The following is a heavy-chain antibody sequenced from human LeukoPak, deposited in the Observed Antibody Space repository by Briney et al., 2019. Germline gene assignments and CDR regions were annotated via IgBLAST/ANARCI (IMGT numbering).Heavy chain of an antibody. CDR3: ARESAVAGRSRYFDY. CDR2: IKQDGSEK. CDR1: GFTFSSNW. D-gene: IGHD6-19*01. Sequence: GGSLRLSCAASGFTFSSNWMSWVRQAPGKGLEWVANIKQDGSEKYYVDSVKGRFTISRDNAKNSLYLQMNSLRAEDTAVYYCARESAVAGRSRYFDYWGQGTLVTVSS. V-gene: IGHV3-7*03. J-gene: IGHJ4*02.